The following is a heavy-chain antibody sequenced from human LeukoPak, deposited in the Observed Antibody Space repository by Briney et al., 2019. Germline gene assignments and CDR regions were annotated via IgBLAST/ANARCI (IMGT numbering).Heavy chain of an antibody. CDR1: GDSVSSNSAA. J-gene: IGHJ4*02. CDR3: ARDYREYGSGYYFDY. D-gene: IGHD3-10*01. CDR2: TYYRSKWYN. Sequence: SQTLSLTCAISGDSVSSNSAAWNWIRQSPSRGLEWLGRTYYRSKWYNDYAVSVKSRITINPDTSKNQFSLKLSSVTAADTAVYYCARDYREYGSGYYFDYWGQGTLVTVSS. V-gene: IGHV6-1*01.